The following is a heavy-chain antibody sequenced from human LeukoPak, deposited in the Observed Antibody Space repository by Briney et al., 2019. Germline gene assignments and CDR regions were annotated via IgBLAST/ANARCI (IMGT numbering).Heavy chain of an antibody. Sequence: GGSLRLSCAASGFTFSSYSMNWVRQPPGKGLEWVSYITSTDIYRYYADSVKGRFTISRDNAKNSLYLQMNSLRDEDTAVYYCASQPDFGGKADAFDLWGQGTTVIVSS. D-gene: IGHD4-23*01. CDR1: GFTFSSYS. J-gene: IGHJ3*01. V-gene: IGHV3-48*02. CDR3: ASQPDFGGKADAFDL. CDR2: ITSTDIYR.